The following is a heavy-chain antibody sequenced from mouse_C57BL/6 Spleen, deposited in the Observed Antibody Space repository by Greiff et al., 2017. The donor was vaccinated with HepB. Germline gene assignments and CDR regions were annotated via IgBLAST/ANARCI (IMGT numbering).Heavy chain of an antibody. J-gene: IGHJ4*01. D-gene: IGHD2-5*01. CDR3: ARRGLYSNYCYAMDY. CDR1: GYTFTSYW. Sequence: QVQLQQPGAELVRPGTSVKLSCKASGYTFTSYWMHWVKQRPGQSLEWIGVIDPSDSYTNYNQKFKGKATLTVDTSSSTAYMQLSSLTSEDSAVYYCARRGLYSNYCYAMDYWGQGTSVTVSS. CDR2: IDPSDSYT. V-gene: IGHV1-59*01.